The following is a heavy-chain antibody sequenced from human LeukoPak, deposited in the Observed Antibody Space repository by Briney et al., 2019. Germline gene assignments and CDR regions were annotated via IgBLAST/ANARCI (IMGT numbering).Heavy chain of an antibody. Sequence: TGGSLRLSCAASGFTFSSYSMNWVRQAPGKGREWVSYISSSSSTIYYADSVKGLFTLSRDNSKNTLYLQMNSLRAEDTAVYYCAKVTPYLGDYGWGQGTLVTVSS. J-gene: IGHJ4*02. D-gene: IGHD4-17*01. CDR1: GFTFSSYS. CDR3: AKVTPYLGDYG. V-gene: IGHV3-48*01. CDR2: ISSSSSTI.